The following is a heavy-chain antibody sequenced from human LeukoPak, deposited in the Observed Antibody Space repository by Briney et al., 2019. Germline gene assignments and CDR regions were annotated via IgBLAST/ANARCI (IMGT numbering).Heavy chain of an antibody. J-gene: IGHJ5*02. V-gene: IGHV4-59*01. CDR3: AGRYNWNDEGWFDP. Sequence: PSETLSLTCTVSGGSISNYYWSWIRQPPGKGLEWIGYIYYSGSTNYNPSLKSRVTISVDTSKSQFSLNLSSVTAADTAVYYCAGRYNWNDEGWFDPWGQGTLVTVSS. D-gene: IGHD1-1*01. CDR1: GGSISNYY. CDR2: IYYSGST.